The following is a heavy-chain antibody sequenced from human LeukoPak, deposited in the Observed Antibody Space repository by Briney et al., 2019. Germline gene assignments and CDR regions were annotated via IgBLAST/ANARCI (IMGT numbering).Heavy chain of an antibody. CDR2: ISSDGGAM. V-gene: IGHV3-11*01. D-gene: IGHD7-27*01. CDR1: GFTFSDYY. CDR3: ARAALLTGGGYHFDS. J-gene: IGHJ4*02. Sequence: GGSLRLSFAASGFTFSDYYMTWIRQAPGKGLEWVSSISSDGGAMYYADSVKGRFTVSRDNARNSLYLQMNSLSAEDTAVYFCARAALLTGGGYHFDSWGQGTLVTVSS.